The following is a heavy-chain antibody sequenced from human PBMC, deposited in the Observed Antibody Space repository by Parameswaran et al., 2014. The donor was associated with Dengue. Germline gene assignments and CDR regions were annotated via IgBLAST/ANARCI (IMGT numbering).Heavy chain of an antibody. J-gene: IGHJ4*02. V-gene: IGHV4-59*01. Sequence: RWIRQPPGKGLEWIGYIYYSGSTNYNPSLKSRVTISVDTSKNQFSLKLSSVTAADTAVYYCAREVRRLGPFRYCSGGSCYSNFDYWGQGTLVTVSS. CDR3: AREVRRLGPFRYCSGGSCYSNFDY. D-gene: IGHD2-15*01. CDR2: IYYSGST.